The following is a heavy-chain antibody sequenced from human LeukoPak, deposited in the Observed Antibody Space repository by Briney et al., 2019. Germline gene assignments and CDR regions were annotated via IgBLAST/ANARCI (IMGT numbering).Heavy chain of an antibody. J-gene: IGHJ4*02. D-gene: IGHD3-22*01. Sequence: SETLSLTCTVSGGSISSYYWSWLRQPAGKGLEWIGRIYTSGSTNYNPSLKSRVTMSVDTSKNQFSLKLSSVTAADTAVYYCARESYDSSGYYYIFDYWGQGTLVTVSS. V-gene: IGHV4-4*07. CDR2: IYTSGST. CDR1: GGSISSYY. CDR3: ARESYDSSGYYYIFDY.